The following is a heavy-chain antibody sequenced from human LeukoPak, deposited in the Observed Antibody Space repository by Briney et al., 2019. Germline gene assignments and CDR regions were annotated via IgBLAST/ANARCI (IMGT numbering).Heavy chain of an antibody. V-gene: IGHV4-4*09. CDR1: GGSISSYY. D-gene: IGHD5-18*01. CDR3: ARQRYSYGPLNDY. Sequence: SETLSLTCTVSGGSISSYYWSWIRQPPGKGLEWIGYIYTSGSTNYNPSLKSRVTISVDTSKNQFSLKLSSLTAADTAVYYCARQRYSYGPLNDYWGQGTLVTVSS. CDR2: IYTSGST. J-gene: IGHJ4*02.